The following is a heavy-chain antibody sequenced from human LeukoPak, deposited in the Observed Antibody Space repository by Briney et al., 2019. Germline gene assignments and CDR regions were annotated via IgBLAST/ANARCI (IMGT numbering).Heavy chain of an antibody. J-gene: IGHJ4*02. D-gene: IGHD5-18*01. CDR1: GFTFSSYA. V-gene: IGHV3-30-3*01. CDR3: ARSGYSYGSYYFDY. CDR2: ISYDRSNK. Sequence: GRSLRLTCAASGFTFSSYAMHWVRQAPGKGLEWVAVISYDRSNKYYADSVKGRFTISRDNSKNTLYLQMNSLRAEDTAVYYCARSGYSYGSYYFDYWGQGTLVTVSS.